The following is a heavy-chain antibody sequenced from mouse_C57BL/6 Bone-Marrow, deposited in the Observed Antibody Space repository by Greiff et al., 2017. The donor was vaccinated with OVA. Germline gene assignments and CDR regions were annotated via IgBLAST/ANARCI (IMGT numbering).Heavy chain of an antibody. CDR3: VRQSIYFDY. D-gene: IGHD2-10*02. V-gene: IGHV10-1*01. CDR1: GFSFNTYA. Sequence: EAGGGLVQPKGSLKLSCAASGFSFNTYAMNWVRQAPGKGLEWVARIRSKSNNYATYYADSVKDRFTISRDDSESMLYLQMNNLKTEDTAMYYCVRQSIYFDYWGQGTTLTVSS. J-gene: IGHJ2*01. CDR2: IRSKSNNYAT.